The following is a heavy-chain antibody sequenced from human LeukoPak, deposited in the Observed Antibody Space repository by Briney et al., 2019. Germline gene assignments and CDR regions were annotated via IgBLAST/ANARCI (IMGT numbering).Heavy chain of an antibody. J-gene: IGHJ4*02. D-gene: IGHD3-22*01. CDR3: ARDEHQYYSESSGRFDY. CDR1: GFTFSLYW. Sequence: GGSLRLSCVASGFTFSLYWMGWVRQAPGKGLEWVANIKQDGSEKYYVDSARGRFTISRDNAKNSLYLQMNSLRAEDTAVYYCARDEHQYYSESSGRFDYWGRGTLVTVSS. CDR2: IKQDGSEK. V-gene: IGHV3-7*04.